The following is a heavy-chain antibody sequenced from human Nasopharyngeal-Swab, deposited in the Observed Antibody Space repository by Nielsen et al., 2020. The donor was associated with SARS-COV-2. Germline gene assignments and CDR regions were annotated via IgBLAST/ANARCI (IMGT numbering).Heavy chain of an antibody. Sequence: WIRQPPGKGLEWIGEINHSGSNNYNPSLKSRVTISVDTSKTQFSLKLSSVTAADTAVYYCARIEDCSSTSCYDYFDYWGQGTLVTVSS. D-gene: IGHD2-2*01. J-gene: IGHJ4*02. CDR3: ARIEDCSSTSCYDYFDY. V-gene: IGHV4-34*01. CDR2: INHSGSN.